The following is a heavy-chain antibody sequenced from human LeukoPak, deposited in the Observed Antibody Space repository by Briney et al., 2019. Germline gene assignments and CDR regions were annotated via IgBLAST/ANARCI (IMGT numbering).Heavy chain of an antibody. V-gene: IGHV1-69*01. CDR1: GHTFSSYA. J-gene: IGHJ3*02. CDR3: ARLVATDAFDI. Sequence: SVKVSCKASGHTFSSYAISWVRQAPGQGLEWMGGILAYFGTANCAQNLQGRVTITADASTRTAYMALSSLRSEDTAVYSCARLVATDAFDIWGQGTMVTVSS. D-gene: IGHD2-15*01. CDR2: ILAYFGTA.